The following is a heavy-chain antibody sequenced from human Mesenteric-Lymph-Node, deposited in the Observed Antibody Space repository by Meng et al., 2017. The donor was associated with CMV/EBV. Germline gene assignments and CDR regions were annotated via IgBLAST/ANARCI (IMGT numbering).Heavy chain of an antibody. CDR1: GFTFGDYA. Sequence: GGSLKISCTASGFTFGDYAMSWVRQAPGKGLEWVALISFDGSNEYYADSVKGRFTISRDNSKNTLYLQMNSLRPEDTAVYYCAKDTVSRGWFDPWGQGTLVTVSS. CDR3: AKDTVSRGWFDP. CDR2: ISFDGSNE. D-gene: IGHD4-17*01. J-gene: IGHJ5*02. V-gene: IGHV3-30-3*02.